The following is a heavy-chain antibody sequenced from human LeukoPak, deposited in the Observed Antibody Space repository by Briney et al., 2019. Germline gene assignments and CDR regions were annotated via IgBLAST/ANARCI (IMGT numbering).Heavy chain of an antibody. CDR1: GGSISGYY. Sequence: KPSETLSLTCTVSGGSISGYYWSWIRQPAGKGLEWIGRIYTSGSTNYNPSLKSRATMSVDRSKKQFSLKLSSVTAADTAVYYCARDGWTNSLDYWGQGTLVTVSS. CDR3: ARDGWTNSLDY. D-gene: IGHD2-2*03. V-gene: IGHV4-4*07. CDR2: IYTSGST. J-gene: IGHJ4*02.